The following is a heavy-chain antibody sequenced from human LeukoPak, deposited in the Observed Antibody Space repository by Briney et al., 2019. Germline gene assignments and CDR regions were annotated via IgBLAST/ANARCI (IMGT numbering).Heavy chain of an antibody. J-gene: IGHJ5*02. Sequence: ASVKVSCKASGYTFTGYYMHWMRQAPGQGLEWMGRINPNSGGTNYAQKFQGRVTMTRDTSISTAYMELSRLRSDDTAVYYCARARPRYCSSTSCYSDWFDPWGQGTLVTVSS. CDR3: ARARPRYCSSTSCYSDWFDP. CDR1: GYTFTGYY. CDR2: INPNSGGT. D-gene: IGHD2-2*01. V-gene: IGHV1-2*06.